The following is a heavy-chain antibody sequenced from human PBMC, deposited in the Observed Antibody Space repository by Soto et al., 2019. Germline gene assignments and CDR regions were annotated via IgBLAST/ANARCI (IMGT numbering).Heavy chain of an antibody. J-gene: IGHJ5*02. V-gene: IGHV3-23*01. CDR2: ISGSGGST. D-gene: IGHD2-8*02. CDR3: AKDARVGIPGTGNWFDP. Sequence: VGSLRLSCAASGFTFSSYAMSWVRQAPGKGLEWVSAISGSGGSTYYADSVKGRFTISRDNSKNTLYLQMNSLRAEDTAVYYCAKDARVGIPGTGNWFDPWGQGTLVTVS. CDR1: GFTFSSYA.